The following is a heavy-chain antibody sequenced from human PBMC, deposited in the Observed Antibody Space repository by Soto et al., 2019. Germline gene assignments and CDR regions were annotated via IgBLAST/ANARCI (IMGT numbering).Heavy chain of an antibody. D-gene: IGHD3-22*01. CDR3: ARELSPVHYDSSGPVGG. J-gene: IGHJ4*02. CDR1: GGSISSGDYY. V-gene: IGHV4-30-4*01. Sequence: SETLSLTCTVSGGSISSGDYYWSWIRQPPGKGLEWIGYIYYSGITYYNPSLKTRVTISVDTSNNQFSLKLSSVTAADTAVYYCARELSPVHYDSSGPVGGWGQGTLVTVSS. CDR2: IYYSGIT.